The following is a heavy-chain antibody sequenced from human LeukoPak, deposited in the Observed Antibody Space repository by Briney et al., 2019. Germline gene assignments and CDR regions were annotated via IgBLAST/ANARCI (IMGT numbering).Heavy chain of an antibody. CDR3: AKATGVSGNDFDY. CDR1: QFNFNKFG. J-gene: IGHJ4*02. Sequence: GGSLRLSCTTSQFNFNKFGMSWVRQAPGKGLEWVSLISGGGGGTYYADSVKGRFTISRDNAKNSLYLQMNSLRAEDTAFYYCAKATGVSGNDFDYWGQGTLVTVSS. V-gene: IGHV3-23*01. CDR2: ISGGGGGT. D-gene: IGHD1-1*01.